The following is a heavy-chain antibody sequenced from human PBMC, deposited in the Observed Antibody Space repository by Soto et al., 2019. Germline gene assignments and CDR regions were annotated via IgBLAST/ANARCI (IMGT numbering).Heavy chain of an antibody. CDR1: GFTFSNFW. CDR2: IKQDGSEK. D-gene: IGHD4-17*01. V-gene: IGHV3-7*03. Sequence: EVQLVESGGGLVQPGGSLRLSCAASGFTFSNFWMSWVRQAPGKGLEWVANIKQDGSEKYYVDSVKGRFTISRDNTKNSLYLQMNSLRAADTAVYFCARDKAYGDSEDYWGQGTPVTVSS. J-gene: IGHJ4*02. CDR3: ARDKAYGDSEDY.